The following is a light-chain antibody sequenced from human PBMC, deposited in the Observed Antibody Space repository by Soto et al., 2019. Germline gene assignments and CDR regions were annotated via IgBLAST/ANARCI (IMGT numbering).Light chain of an antibody. CDR2: GNS. CDR3: QSYDSSLSAHVV. CDR1: SSNIGAGYD. J-gene: IGLJ2*01. Sequence: QSVLTQPPSVSGAPGQRVTISCPGSSSNIGAGYDVHWYQQLPGTAPKLLIYGNSNRPSGVPDRFSGSKSGTSASLAITGLQAEDEADYYCQSYDSSLSAHVVFGGGTK. V-gene: IGLV1-40*01.